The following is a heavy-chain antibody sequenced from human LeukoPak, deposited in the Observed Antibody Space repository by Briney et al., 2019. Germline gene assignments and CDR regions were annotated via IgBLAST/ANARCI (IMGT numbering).Heavy chain of an antibody. CDR3: ARSIAAAGTAFDY. Sequence: SETLSLTCTVSGGSISSYYWSWIRQPPGKGLEWIGYIYYSGSTYYNPSLKSRVTISVDTSKNQFSLKLSSVTAADTAVYYCARSIAAAGTAFDYWGQGTLVTVSS. CDR2: IYYSGST. D-gene: IGHD6-13*01. CDR1: GGSISSYY. V-gene: IGHV4-59*08. J-gene: IGHJ4*02.